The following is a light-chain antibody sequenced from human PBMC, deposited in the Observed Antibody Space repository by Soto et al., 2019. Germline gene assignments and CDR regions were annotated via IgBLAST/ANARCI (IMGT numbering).Light chain of an antibody. Sequence: EIVMTQSPATLSVSPGERATLSCRASQSISSELAWYQQRPGQPPRLLIYGASTRATGVPDSFTGSGSGSDFTLTISWLQSEYFAVYYCHQGHNWLLTFGQGTRLEI. J-gene: IGKJ2*01. V-gene: IGKV3-15*01. CDR3: HQGHNWLLT. CDR1: QSISSE. CDR2: GAS.